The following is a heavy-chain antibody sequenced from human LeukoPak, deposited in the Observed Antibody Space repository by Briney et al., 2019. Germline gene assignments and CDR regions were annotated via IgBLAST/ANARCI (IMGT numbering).Heavy chain of an antibody. CDR3: AKAIRGYSYGGYDY. J-gene: IGHJ4*02. CDR1: GFTFSSYG. D-gene: IGHD5-18*01. Sequence: PGGSLRLSRAASGFTFSSYGMHWVRQAPGKGLEWVAFIRYDGSNKYYADSVKGRFTISRDNSKNTLYLQTNSLRAEDTAVYYCAKAIRGYSYGGYDYWGQGTLVTVSS. V-gene: IGHV3-30*02. CDR2: IRYDGSNK.